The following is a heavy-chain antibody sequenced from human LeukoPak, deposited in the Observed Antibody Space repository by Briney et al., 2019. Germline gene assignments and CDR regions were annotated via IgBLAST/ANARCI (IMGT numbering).Heavy chain of an antibody. Sequence: GGSLRLSCAASGFTFSSYWMHWVRQAPGKGLVWVSRINSDGSSTSYADSVKGRFTISRDNAKNTLYLQMNSLRAEDTAVYYCARRTGYYKYFDYWGPGTLVNVSS. CDR2: INSDGSST. CDR1: GFTFSSYW. V-gene: IGHV3-74*01. CDR3: ARRTGYYKYFDY. J-gene: IGHJ4*02. D-gene: IGHD3/OR15-3a*01.